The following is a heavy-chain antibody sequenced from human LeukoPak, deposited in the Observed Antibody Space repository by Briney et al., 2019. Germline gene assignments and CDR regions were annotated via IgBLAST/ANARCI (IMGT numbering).Heavy chain of an antibody. Sequence: SETLSLTCVVYGGSFSGYYWSWIRQPPGKGLEWIGEINHSGSTNYNPSLKSRVTMSVDTSKSQFSLWLSSVTAADTAVYYCARGEAAAGPMDYMDVWDTGATVTVSS. J-gene: IGHJ6*03. CDR2: INHSGST. CDR1: GGSFSGYY. CDR3: ARGEAAAGPMDYMDV. D-gene: IGHD6-13*01. V-gene: IGHV4-34*01.